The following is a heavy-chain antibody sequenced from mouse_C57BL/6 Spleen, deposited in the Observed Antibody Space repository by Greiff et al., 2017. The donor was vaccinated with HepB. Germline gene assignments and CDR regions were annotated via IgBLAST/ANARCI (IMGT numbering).Heavy chain of an antibody. D-gene: IGHD2-4*01. CDR1: GYTFTSYT. V-gene: IGHV1-4*01. CDR3: ARVDYDDWFAY. CDR2: INPSSGYT. Sequence: QVQLQQSGAELARPGASVKMSCKASGYTFTSYTMHWVKQRPGQGLEWIGYINPSSGYTKYNQKFKDKATLTADKSSSTAYMQLSSLTSEDSAVYYCARVDYDDWFAYWGQGTLVTVSA. J-gene: IGHJ3*01.